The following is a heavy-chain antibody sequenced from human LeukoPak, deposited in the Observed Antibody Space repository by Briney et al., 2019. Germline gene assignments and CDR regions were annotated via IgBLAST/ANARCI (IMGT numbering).Heavy chain of an antibody. CDR2: IWYDGSNK. Sequence: GGSLRLSCAASGFTFSAYGMHRVRQAPGEGLEWVAVIWYDGSNKYYADSVRGRFTISRDSSKNTLYLEMNSLRAEDTVVYYCAKDGDSGTAYYYYYMDVWGKGTTVTVSS. J-gene: IGHJ6*03. CDR3: AKDGDSGTAYYYYYMDV. V-gene: IGHV3-33*06. CDR1: GFTFSAYG. D-gene: IGHD2-21*02.